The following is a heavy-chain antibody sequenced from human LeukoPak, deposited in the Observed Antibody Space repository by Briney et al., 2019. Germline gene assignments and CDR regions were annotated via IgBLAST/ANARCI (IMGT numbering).Heavy chain of an antibody. Sequence: SETLSLTCTVSGGSISSSFYYWGWIRQPPGKGPEWIGNIYYSGSTYYNPSLKSRVTISVDTSKNQFSLKLSSVTAADTAVYYCARIAFGELSVDPWGQGTLVTVSS. CDR2: IYYSGST. V-gene: IGHV4-39*01. CDR1: GGSISSSFYY. D-gene: IGHD3-10*01. CDR3: ARIAFGELSVDP. J-gene: IGHJ5*02.